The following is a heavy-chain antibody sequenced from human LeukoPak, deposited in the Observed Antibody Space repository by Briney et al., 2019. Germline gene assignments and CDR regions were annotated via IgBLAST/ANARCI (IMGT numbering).Heavy chain of an antibody. J-gene: IGHJ4*02. CDR2: IGGSGYST. V-gene: IGHV3-23*01. CDR3: TKDMMVCNGGSCYSGTDY. D-gene: IGHD2-15*01. CDR1: GFTFSSFA. Sequence: GASLRLSCAASGFTFSSFAMNWVRQAPGKGLEWVSTIGGSGYSTYYADSVKGRFTISRDNSKRTLYLQMNSLRVEDTAIYYCTKDMMVCNGGSCYSGTDYWGQGTLVTVSS.